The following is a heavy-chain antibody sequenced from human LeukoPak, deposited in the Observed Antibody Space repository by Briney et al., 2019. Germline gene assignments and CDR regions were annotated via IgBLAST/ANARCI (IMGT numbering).Heavy chain of an antibody. Sequence: SETLSLTCTVSGGSISSYYWSWIRQPPGKGLEWIGYIYYSGSTNYNPSLKSRVTISVDTSKNQFSLKLSSVTAADTAVYYCARRARYGSGGYWFDPWGQGTLVTVSS. V-gene: IGHV4-59*08. CDR2: IYYSGST. D-gene: IGHD3-10*01. CDR1: GGSISSYY. CDR3: ARRARYGSGGYWFDP. J-gene: IGHJ5*02.